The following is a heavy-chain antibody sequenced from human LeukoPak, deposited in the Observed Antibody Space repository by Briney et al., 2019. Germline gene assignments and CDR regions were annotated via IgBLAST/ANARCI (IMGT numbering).Heavy chain of an antibody. CDR1: GFTFSSYA. J-gene: IGHJ4*02. V-gene: IGHV3-23*01. Sequence: GGSLRLSCAASGFTFSSYAMSWVRQAPGKGLEWVSAISGSGGNTYYADYVKGRFTISRDNSENTLYLQLNSLRAEATAVYYCAKNMVRGNSRGPYYFDSWGQGILVTVSS. CDR3: AKNMVRGNSRGPYYFDS. CDR2: ISGSGGNT. D-gene: IGHD3-10*01.